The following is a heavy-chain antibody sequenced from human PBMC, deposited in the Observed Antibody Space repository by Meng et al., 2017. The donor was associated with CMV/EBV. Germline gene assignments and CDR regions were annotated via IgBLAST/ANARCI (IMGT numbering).Heavy chain of an antibody. CDR2: ISSDGSAT. J-gene: IGHJ4*02. Sequence: SCVASGFSLTGYWMHCVRQTPGTGLVWLSSISSDGSATRFADSVKGRFIISRDNAKNTLYLQMDSLRADDSAVYYCARGTNDWSGVDYWGQGSPVTVSS. CDR1: GFSLTGYW. V-gene: IGHV3-74*01. CDR3: ARGTNDWSGVDY. D-gene: IGHD3-9*01.